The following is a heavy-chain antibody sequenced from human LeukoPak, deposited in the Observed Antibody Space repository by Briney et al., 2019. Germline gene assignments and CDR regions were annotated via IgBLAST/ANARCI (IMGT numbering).Heavy chain of an antibody. D-gene: IGHD6-6*01. CDR2: INKDGGEK. CDR1: GFTFSSYW. CDR3: ARVSARLWSY. J-gene: IGHJ4*02. Sequence: PGGSLRLSCAASGFTFSSYWMSWVRQAPGKGLEWVANINKDGGEKYYVDSVKGRFTISRDNAKNSLYLQMNSLRAEDTAVYYCARVSARLWSYWGQGTLVTVSS. V-gene: IGHV3-7*04.